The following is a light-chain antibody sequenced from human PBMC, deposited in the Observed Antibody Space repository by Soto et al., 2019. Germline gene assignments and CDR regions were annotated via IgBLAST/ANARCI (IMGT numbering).Light chain of an antibody. CDR3: QQYGSSGT. J-gene: IGKJ1*01. V-gene: IGKV3-20*01. CDR2: GAS. CDR1: QSVSNNY. Sequence: EVGLTQSSDTLALSPVETSSLSSGASQSVSNNYLAWYQQKPGQAPRLLIYGASNRATGIPDRFSGSGSGTDFTLTISRLEPEDFAVYYCQQYGSSGTFGQGTKVDIK.